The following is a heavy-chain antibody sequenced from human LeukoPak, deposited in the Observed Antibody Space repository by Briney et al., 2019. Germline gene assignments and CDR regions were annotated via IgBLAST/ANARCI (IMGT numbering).Heavy chain of an antibody. CDR2: ISTSSRYI. D-gene: IGHD2-2*01. CDR3: ARADCSSSTCYLRRRCFDP. CDR1: GFTLSNYD. V-gene: IGHV3-21*01. J-gene: IGHJ5*02. Sequence: PGGSLRLFCAASGFTLSNYDMNWVRQAPGKGLEWVSSISTSSRYIYYKDSVRGRFTISRDDAKNSLYLEMNSLRAEDTAVYYCARADCSSSTCYLRRRCFDPWCQETLVTVSS.